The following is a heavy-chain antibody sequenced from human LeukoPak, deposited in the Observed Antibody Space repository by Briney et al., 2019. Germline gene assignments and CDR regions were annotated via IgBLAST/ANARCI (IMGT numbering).Heavy chain of an antibody. CDR1: GGSISSGSYY. CDR2: IYTSGST. V-gene: IGHV4-61*02. Sequence: PSETLSLTCTVSGGSISSGSYYWSCIRQPAGKGLEWIGRIYTSGSTNYNPSLKSRVTISVDTSKNQFSLKLSSVTAADTAVYYCARRSYSASYYLDYWAQGTLVTVSS. J-gene: IGHJ4*02. D-gene: IGHD1-26*01. CDR3: ARRSYSASYYLDY.